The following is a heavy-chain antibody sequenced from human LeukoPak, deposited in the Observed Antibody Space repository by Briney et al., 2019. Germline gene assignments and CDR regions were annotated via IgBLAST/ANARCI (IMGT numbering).Heavy chain of an antibody. CDR1: GDSISTYH. J-gene: IGHJ4*02. CDR3: ARAAQTYYYGSGSYDFDC. CDR2: IYYPGST. V-gene: IGHV4-59*01. D-gene: IGHD3-10*01. Sequence: PSETLSLTCTVSGDSISTYHWSWIRQPPGKGLEWIGYIYYPGSTNYNPSLKSRVTISVDTSKNQFSLKLSSVTAADTAVYYCARAAQTYYYGSGSYDFDCWGQGTLVTVSS.